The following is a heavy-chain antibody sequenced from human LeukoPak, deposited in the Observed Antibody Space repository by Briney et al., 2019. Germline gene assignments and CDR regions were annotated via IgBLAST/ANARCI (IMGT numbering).Heavy chain of an antibody. V-gene: IGHV3-20*04. D-gene: IGHD3-10*01. J-gene: IGHJ4*02. CDR2: INWNGGST. CDR3: ARDSLLGSGSYYIHIDY. Sequence: GGSLRLSXAASGFTFDDYGMSWVRQAPGKGLEWVSGINWNGGSTCYADSVKGRFTISRDNAKNSLYLQMNSLRAEDTALYYCARDSLLGSGSYYIHIDYGGQGTLVTVSS. CDR1: GFTFDDYG.